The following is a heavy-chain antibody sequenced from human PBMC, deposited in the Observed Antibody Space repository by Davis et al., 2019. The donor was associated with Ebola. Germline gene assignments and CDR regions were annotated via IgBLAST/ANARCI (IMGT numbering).Heavy chain of an antibody. CDR3: AREGSCNQTHCPDFDF. CDR2: INAHTGKP. D-gene: IGHD2-15*01. Sequence: AASVKVSCKASGYTFSDYGMNWVRQAPGQGLEFMGWINAHTGKPTYAQGFAGRFVFSLDTSVSTAFLQIITLKVADTAVYFCAREGSCNQTHCPDFDFWGQGTLVTVSS. J-gene: IGHJ4*02. V-gene: IGHV7-4-1*02. CDR1: GYTFSDYG.